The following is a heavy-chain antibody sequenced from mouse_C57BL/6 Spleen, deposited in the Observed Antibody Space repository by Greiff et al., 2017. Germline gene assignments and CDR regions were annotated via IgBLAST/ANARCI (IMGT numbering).Heavy chain of an antibody. CDR2: IDPSDSYT. Sequence: VQLQQPGAELVMPGASVKLSCKASGYTFTSYWMHWVKQRPGQGLEWIGEIDPSDSYTNYNQKFKGKSTLTVDKSSSTAYMQLSSLTSEYSAVYYCARGDSHYAMDYWGQGTSVTVSS. V-gene: IGHV1-69*01. CDR1: GYTFTSYW. CDR3: ARGDSHYAMDY. D-gene: IGHD2-13*01. J-gene: IGHJ4*01.